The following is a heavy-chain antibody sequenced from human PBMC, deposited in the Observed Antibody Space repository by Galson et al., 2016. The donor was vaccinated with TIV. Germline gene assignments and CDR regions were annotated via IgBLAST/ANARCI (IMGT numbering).Heavy chain of an antibody. D-gene: IGHD2/OR15-2a*01. CDR1: GFSISSGSF. Sequence: ETLSLTCDVSGFSISSGSFWGWIRQPPGKGLEWIGSISHSGIAHYRPSLMSRVTMSVDTSKNQFSLKLISVTAADTAVYYCARDHPLSTVFIAYPGKPYHGLDVWGQGTAVTVSS. J-gene: IGHJ6*02. CDR2: ISHSGIA. V-gene: IGHV4-38-2*02. CDR3: ARDHPLSTVFIAYPGKPYHGLDV.